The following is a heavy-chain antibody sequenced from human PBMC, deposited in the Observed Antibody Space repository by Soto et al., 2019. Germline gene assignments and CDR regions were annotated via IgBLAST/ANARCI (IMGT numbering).Heavy chain of an antibody. V-gene: IGHV4-39*01. J-gene: IGHJ4*02. CDR3: ARVLVSDNINFDY. D-gene: IGHD2-8*01. CDR1: GGSISSSSYY. CDR2: IYYSGST. Sequence: SETLSLTCTVSGGSISSSSYYWGWIRQPPGKGLEWIGSIYYSGSTYYNPSLKSRVTISVDTSKNQFSLKLSSVTAADTAVYYCARVLVSDNINFDYWGQGTLVTVSS.